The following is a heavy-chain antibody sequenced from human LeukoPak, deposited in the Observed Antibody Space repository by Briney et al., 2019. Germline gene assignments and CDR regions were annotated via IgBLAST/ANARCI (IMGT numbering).Heavy chain of an antibody. CDR2: IYHSGST. D-gene: IGHD2-21*02. CDR1: GGSISSSNW. J-gene: IGHJ3*02. CDR3: ARVQHIVVVTAPAAFDI. V-gene: IGHV4-4*02. Sequence: SGTLSLTCAVSGGSISSSNWWSWVRQPPGKGLEWIGEIYHSGSTNYNPSLKSRVTISVDTSKNQFSLKLSSVTAADTAVYYCARVQHIVVVTAPAAFDIWGQGTMVTVSS.